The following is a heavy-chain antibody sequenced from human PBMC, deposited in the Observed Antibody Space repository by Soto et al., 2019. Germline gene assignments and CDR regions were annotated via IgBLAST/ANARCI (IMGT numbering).Heavy chain of an antibody. CDR2: IYYSGST. CDR1: GGSISSSSYY. J-gene: IGHJ5*02. Sequence: PSETLSLTCTVSGGSISSSSYYWGWIRQPPGKGLEWIGSIYYSGSTYYNPSLKSRVTISVDTSKNQSSLKLSSVTAADTAVYYCARHKVVVVPAATNWFDPWGQGTLVTVSS. V-gene: IGHV4-39*01. CDR3: ARHKVVVVPAATNWFDP. D-gene: IGHD2-2*01.